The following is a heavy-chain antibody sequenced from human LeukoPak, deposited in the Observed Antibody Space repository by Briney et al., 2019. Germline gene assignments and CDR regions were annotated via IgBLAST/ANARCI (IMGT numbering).Heavy chain of an antibody. CDR1: GLTFSDYY. V-gene: IGHV3-11*01. CDR2: ISSSGSTI. Sequence: GGSLRLSCAASGLTFSDYYMSWIRQAPGKGLEWVSYISSSGSTIYYADSVKGRFTISRDNAKNSLYLQMNSLRAEDTAVYYCARDSRGSGSYYNVKYYYYGMDVWGQGTTVTVSS. D-gene: IGHD3-10*01. J-gene: IGHJ6*02. CDR3: ARDSRGSGSYYNVKYYYYGMDV.